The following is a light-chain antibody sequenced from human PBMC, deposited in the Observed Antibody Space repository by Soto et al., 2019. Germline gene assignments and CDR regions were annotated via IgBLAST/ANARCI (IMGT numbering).Light chain of an antibody. J-gene: IGKJ2*01. V-gene: IGKV3-15*01. Sequence: EIVMTQSPATLAGSPGERATLSCRASQSIMSNLAWYQQKPGQAPRLLMYDASTRATGCPDRFSGSGSGTEFTLTISSLQSEDFAVYYCQHYYYWPPMYTFGQGTKLEIK. CDR2: DAS. CDR3: QHYYYWPPMYT. CDR1: QSIMSN.